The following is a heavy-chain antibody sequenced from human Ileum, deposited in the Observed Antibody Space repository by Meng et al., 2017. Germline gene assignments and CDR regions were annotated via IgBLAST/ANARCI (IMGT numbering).Heavy chain of an antibody. CDR3: ATSNDRDVYYLGY. D-gene: IGHD3-22*01. CDR1: GTW. Sequence: QVRLQESGPRLVKTSGTLSLTCAVSGTWWSWVRQPPGKGLEWIGEIFQSGGTNYNPSLKSRVTISIDKSKSQISLQLSAVTAADTAVYSCATSNDRDVYYLGYWGQGTLVTVSS. V-gene: IGHV4-4*02. J-gene: IGHJ4*02. CDR2: IFQSGGT.